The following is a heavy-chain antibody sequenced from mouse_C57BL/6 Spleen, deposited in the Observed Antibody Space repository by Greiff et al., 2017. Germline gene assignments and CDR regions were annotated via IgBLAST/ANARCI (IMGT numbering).Heavy chain of an antibody. Sequence: QVQLQQSGAELAKPGASVKLSCKASGYTFTSYWMHWVKHRPGQGLKWIGYINPSSGYTKSNQKFKDKATLTADKSSSTAYMQLISLTYEDSAVYYCARNVVARYFDVWGTGTTVTVSS. D-gene: IGHD1-1*01. V-gene: IGHV1-7*01. J-gene: IGHJ1*03. CDR2: INPSSGYT. CDR3: ARNVVARYFDV. CDR1: GYTFTSYW.